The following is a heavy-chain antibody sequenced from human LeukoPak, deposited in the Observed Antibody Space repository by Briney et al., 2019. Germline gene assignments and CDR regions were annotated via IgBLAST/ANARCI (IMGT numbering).Heavy chain of an antibody. D-gene: IGHD2-2*01. V-gene: IGHV3-23*01. CDR1: GFTFSNNA. Sequence: GGSLRLSCAASGFTFSNNAMSWVRQAPGKGLEWVSTVSGSGGRTYYADSVKGRFTSSRDNSKNTLYLQMNSLRAEDTAVYYSAKEGCSSTSCYALWFDSWGQGTLVTVSS. CDR3: AKEGCSSTSCYALWFDS. CDR2: VSGSGGRT. J-gene: IGHJ5*01.